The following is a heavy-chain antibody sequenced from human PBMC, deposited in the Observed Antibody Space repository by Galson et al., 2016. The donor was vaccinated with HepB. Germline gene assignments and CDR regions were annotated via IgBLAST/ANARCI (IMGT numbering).Heavy chain of an antibody. Sequence: QSGAAVKKPGESLRISCKGSGYTFHSYWIGWVRQLPGQGLEYMGIIYPGNSDTKYRPSFQGQITISADKSNSTAYLHWSSLKASDTGMYFCARQPSMIQGVIRDYWGQGTPVIVSS. D-gene: IGHD3-10*01. CDR1: GYTFHSYW. CDR3: ARQPSMIQGVIRDY. CDR2: IYPGNSDT. V-gene: IGHV5-51*01. J-gene: IGHJ4*02.